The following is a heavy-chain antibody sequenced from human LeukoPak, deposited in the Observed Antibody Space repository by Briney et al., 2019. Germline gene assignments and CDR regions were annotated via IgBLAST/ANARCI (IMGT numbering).Heavy chain of an antibody. CDR1: GGSISSYY. Sequence: PSETLSLTCTVSGGSISSYYWSWIRQPPGKGLEWIGYIYYSGSTNYNPSLKSRVTISVDTSKNQFSLKLSSVTAADTAVYYCARRYYYDSRGYYFDFWGQGTLVTVSS. CDR2: IYYSGST. D-gene: IGHD3-22*01. J-gene: IGHJ4*02. CDR3: ARRYYYDSRGYYFDF. V-gene: IGHV4-59*01.